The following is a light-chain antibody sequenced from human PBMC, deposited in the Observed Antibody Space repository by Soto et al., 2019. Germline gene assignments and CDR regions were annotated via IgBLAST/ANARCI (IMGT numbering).Light chain of an antibody. V-gene: IGLV2-14*01. CDR1: SRDVGDYNY. CDR3: SSYTSTSSLV. J-gene: IGLJ1*01. CDR2: AVS. Sequence: QSALTQPASVSGSPGQSITLSCTGTSRDVGDYNYVSWYQHHPGKAPKLMIFAVSNRPSGVSTRFSGSKSGNTASLSITGLQAEDEDDDYCSSYTSTSSLVFGTGTKLTVL.